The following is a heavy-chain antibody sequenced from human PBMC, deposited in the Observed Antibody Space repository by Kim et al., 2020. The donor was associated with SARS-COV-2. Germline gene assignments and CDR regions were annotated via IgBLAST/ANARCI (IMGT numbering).Heavy chain of an antibody. CDR1: GFTFSSYA. Sequence: GGSLRLSCAASGFTFSSYAMSWVRQAPGKGLEWVSAISGSGGRTYYADSVKGRFTISRDNSKNTLYLQMNSLRAEDTAVYYCAKGSQLTTYFDYWGQGTLVTVSS. J-gene: IGHJ4*02. D-gene: IGHD6-6*01. V-gene: IGHV3-23*01. CDR2: ISGSGGRT. CDR3: AKGSQLTTYFDY.